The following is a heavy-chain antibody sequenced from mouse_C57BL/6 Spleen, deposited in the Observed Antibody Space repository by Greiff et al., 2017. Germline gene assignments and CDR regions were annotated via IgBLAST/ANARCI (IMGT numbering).Heavy chain of an antibody. CDR1: GFNIKDDY. J-gene: IGHJ2*01. CDR3: TSYDYDRVDY. D-gene: IGHD2-4*01. V-gene: IGHV14-4*01. Sequence: EVQLQQSGAELVRPGASVKLSCTASGFNIKDDYMHWVKQRPEQGLEWIGWIDPENGDTEYASKFQGKATITADTSSNTAYLQLSSLTSEDTAVYYCTSYDYDRVDYWGQGTTLTVSS. CDR2: IDPENGDT.